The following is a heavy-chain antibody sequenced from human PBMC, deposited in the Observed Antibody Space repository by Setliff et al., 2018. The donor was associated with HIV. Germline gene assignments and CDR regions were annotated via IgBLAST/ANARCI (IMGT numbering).Heavy chain of an antibody. D-gene: IGHD3-3*01. V-gene: IGHV1-18*01. CDR3: ARGGGGYNFWSGYPSFDY. J-gene: IGHJ4*02. CDR2: ISAYHGNT. Sequence: GASVKVSCKASGYTFTGYGISWVRQAPGQGLEWMGWISAYHGNTNYAQKLQGRVTMTTDTSTSTAYMELRSLRSDDTAVYYCARGGGGYNFWSGYPSFDYWGQGTLVTVSS. CDR1: GYTFTGYG.